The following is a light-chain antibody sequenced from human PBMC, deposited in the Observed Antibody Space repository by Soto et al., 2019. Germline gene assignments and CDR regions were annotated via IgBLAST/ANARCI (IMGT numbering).Light chain of an antibody. V-gene: IGKV3-20*01. CDR3: QQYGSSPPYT. Sequence: EIVLTQSPGTLSLSPGERATLSCRASQSVSSSYLAWYQQKPGQAPRLLIYGASSRATGIPDRFSGSGSGTDFTLTISRLEPEDFAVCYCQQYGSSPPYTFGQGTKPEIK. CDR1: QSVSSSY. J-gene: IGKJ2*01. CDR2: GAS.